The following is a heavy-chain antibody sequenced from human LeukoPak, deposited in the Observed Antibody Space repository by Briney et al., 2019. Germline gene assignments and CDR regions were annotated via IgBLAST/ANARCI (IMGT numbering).Heavy chain of an antibody. D-gene: IGHD3-22*01. J-gene: IGHJ6*02. CDR3: ARVRGYYDTPYYYGMDV. Sequence: SETLSLTCTVSGGSISSYYWSWIRQPPGKGLEWIGCIYYSGSTNYNPSLKSLVTISVDTSKNQFSLKLSSVTAADTAVYYCARVRGYYDTPYYYGMDVWGQGTTVTVSS. CDR1: GGSISSYY. V-gene: IGHV4-59*01. CDR2: IYYSGST.